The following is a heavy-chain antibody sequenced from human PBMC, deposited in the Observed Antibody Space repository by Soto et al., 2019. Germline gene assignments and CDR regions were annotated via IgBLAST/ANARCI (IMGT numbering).Heavy chain of an antibody. CDR3: ARVVAAAPVYYGMDV. J-gene: IGHJ6*02. V-gene: IGHV1-18*01. Sequence: QVQLVQSGAEVKKPGASVKVSCKASGFTFTIYGITWVRQAPGHGLEWMGWINPYIGNTNYAQKFQGRVTMTTDTSTSTGYMELRSLRSDDTAVYYCARVVAAAPVYYGMDVWGQGTTVTVSS. CDR2: INPYIGNT. D-gene: IGHD2-15*01. CDR1: GFTFTIYG.